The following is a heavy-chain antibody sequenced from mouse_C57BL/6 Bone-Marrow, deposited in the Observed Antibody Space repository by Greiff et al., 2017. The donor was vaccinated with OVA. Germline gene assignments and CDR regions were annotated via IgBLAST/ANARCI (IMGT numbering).Heavy chain of an antibody. Sequence: QVQLQQPGAELVKPGASVKLSCKASGYTFTSYWMQWVKQRPGQGLEWIREIDPSDSYTNYNQKFKGKATLTVDTSSSTAYMQLSSLTSEDSAVYYCARTDDYGYAMDYWGQGTSVTVSS. J-gene: IGHJ4*01. CDR1: GYTFTSYW. CDR3: ARTDDYGYAMDY. D-gene: IGHD2-4*01. V-gene: IGHV1-50*01. CDR2: IDPSDSYT.